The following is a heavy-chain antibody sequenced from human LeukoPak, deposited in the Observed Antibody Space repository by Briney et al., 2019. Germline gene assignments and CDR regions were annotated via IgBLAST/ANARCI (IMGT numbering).Heavy chain of an antibody. Sequence: GGSLRLSCAASGFTFSRFGMHWVRQAPGKGLEWVALIRYDGSDKYYADSVRGRFTISRDNSKNTFYLQMDSLRTDDTAVYYCARQYSSEFDYWGQGTLVTVS. CDR3: ARQYSSEFDY. D-gene: IGHD6-19*01. CDR1: GFTFSRFG. CDR2: IRYDGSDK. J-gene: IGHJ4*02. V-gene: IGHV3-30*02.